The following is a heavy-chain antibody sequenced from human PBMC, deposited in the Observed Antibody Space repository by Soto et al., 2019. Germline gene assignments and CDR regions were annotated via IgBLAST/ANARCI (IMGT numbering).Heavy chain of an antibody. CDR1: GGSFSGYY. D-gene: IGHD3-3*01. CDR2: INHSGST. CDR3: ARGPRTIFGVVIHWFDP. Sequence: SETLSLTCAVYGGSFSGYYWSWIRQPPGKGLEWIGEINHSGSTNYNPSLKSRVTISVDTSKNQFSLKLSSVTTADTAVYYCARGPRTIFGVVIHWFDPWGQGTLVTVSS. J-gene: IGHJ5*02. V-gene: IGHV4-34*01.